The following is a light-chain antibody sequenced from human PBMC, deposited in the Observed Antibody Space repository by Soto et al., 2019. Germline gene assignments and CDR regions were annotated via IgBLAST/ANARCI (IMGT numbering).Light chain of an antibody. J-gene: IGLJ1*01. CDR1: SSDVGSYNY. CDR2: DVS. Sequence: QSALTQPASVSGSPGQSITISCTGTSSDVGSYNYVSWYQQHPGKAPKLMIYDVSNRPSGVSNRFSGSKSGNTASLTISGIQAEDEADYYCSSYTSPSTYVFGTGTKVTVL. CDR3: SSYTSPSTYV. V-gene: IGLV2-14*01.